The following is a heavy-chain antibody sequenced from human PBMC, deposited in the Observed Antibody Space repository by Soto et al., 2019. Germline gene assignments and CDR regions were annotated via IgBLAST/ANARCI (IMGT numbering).Heavy chain of an antibody. CDR3: ARPNTATYGMDV. Sequence: GESLKISCKGSGYSFTSYWISWVRLMPGKGLEWMGRIDPSDSYTNYSPSFQGHVTISADKSISTAYLQWSSLKASDTAMYYCARPNTATYGMDVWGQGTTVTVSS. D-gene: IGHD5-18*01. J-gene: IGHJ6*02. V-gene: IGHV5-10-1*01. CDR2: IDPSDSYT. CDR1: GYSFTSYW.